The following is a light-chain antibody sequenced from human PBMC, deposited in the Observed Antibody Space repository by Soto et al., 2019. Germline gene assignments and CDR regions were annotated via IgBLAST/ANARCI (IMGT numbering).Light chain of an antibody. J-gene: IGLJ7*01. Sequence: QAVVTQPPSASGTPGQRVTISCSGGSSNIRTYTVNWYQQLPGMAPRLLMYTNNQRPSGVPDRFSGSKSGTSASLAISGLQSEDEADYYCAAWDDTLNVSVFGGGTQLTVL. CDR1: SSNIRTYT. V-gene: IGLV1-44*01. CDR2: TNN. CDR3: AAWDDTLNVSV.